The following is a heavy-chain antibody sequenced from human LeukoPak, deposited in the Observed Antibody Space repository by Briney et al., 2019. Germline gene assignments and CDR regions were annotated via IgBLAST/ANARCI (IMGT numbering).Heavy chain of an antibody. CDR1: GFTFSSYE. Sequence: GGSLRLSCAASGFTFSSYEMNWVRQAPGKGLEWVSYISSSGSTIYYADSVKGRFTISRDNAKNSLYLQMNSLRAEDTAVYYCAREGEEYCSSTSCYRNYMDVWGKGTTVTVS. J-gene: IGHJ6*03. CDR2: ISSSGSTI. D-gene: IGHD2-2*02. V-gene: IGHV3-48*03. CDR3: AREGEEYCSSTSCYRNYMDV.